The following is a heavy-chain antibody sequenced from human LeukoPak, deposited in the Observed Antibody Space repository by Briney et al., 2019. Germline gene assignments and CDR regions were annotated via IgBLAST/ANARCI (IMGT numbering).Heavy chain of an antibody. V-gene: IGHV3-21*01. D-gene: IGHD3-10*01. CDR2: ISTSSSYI. Sequence: PGGSLRLSCAASGFTFSTYNMNWVRQAPGKGLEWVSSISTSSSYIYYADSVRGRFTISRDNAKNSLYLQMNSLRAEDTAVYYCARVSGTFGELYWGQGTLVTVSS. CDR1: GFTFSTYN. J-gene: IGHJ4*02. CDR3: ARVSGTFGELY.